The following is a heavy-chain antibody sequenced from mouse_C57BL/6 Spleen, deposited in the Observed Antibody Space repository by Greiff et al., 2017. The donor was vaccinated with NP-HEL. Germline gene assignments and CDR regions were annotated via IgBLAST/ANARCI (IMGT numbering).Heavy chain of an antibody. V-gene: IGHV14-1*01. D-gene: IGHD2-5*01. CDR2: IDPEDGDT. CDR3: TFYYSNYWFAD. CDR1: GFNIKDYY. Sequence: VQLQQSGAELVRPGASVKLSCTASGFNIKDYYMHWVKQRPEQGLEWIGRIDPEDGDTEYAPKFQGKATMTADTSSNTAYLQLSSLTSEDTAVYYCTFYYSNYWFADWGQGTLVTVSA. J-gene: IGHJ3*01.